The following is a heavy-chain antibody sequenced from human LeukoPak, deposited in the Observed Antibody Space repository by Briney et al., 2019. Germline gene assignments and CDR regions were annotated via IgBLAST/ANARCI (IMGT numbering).Heavy chain of an antibody. CDR2: ISSSGGST. V-gene: IGHV3-23*01. J-gene: IGHJ6*02. Sequence: PGGSLRLSCAASGFTFSSYAMSWVRQAPGKGLEWVSSISSSGGSTYHADSVKGRFPISRDNSKNTLYLQMNSLRAEDTAVYYCAKGRYYYYGMDVWGQGTTVTVSS. CDR1: GFTFSSYA. CDR3: AKGRYYYYGMDV.